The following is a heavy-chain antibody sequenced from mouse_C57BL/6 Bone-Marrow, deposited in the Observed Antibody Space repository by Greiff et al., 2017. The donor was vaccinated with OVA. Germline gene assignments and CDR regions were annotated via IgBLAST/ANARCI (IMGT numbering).Heavy chain of an antibody. V-gene: IGHV14-4*01. Sequence: VQLQQSGAELVRPGASVKLSCTASGFNIKDDYMHWVKQRPEQGLEWIGWIDPENGDSEYDSKFQGKATITADTSSSTAYLQLSSLTSEDSAAYYCTTTFTTVVGWYFDVWGTGTTVTVSS. CDR3: TTTFTTVVGWYFDV. J-gene: IGHJ1*03. CDR2: IDPENGDS. CDR1: GFNIKDDY. D-gene: IGHD1-1*01.